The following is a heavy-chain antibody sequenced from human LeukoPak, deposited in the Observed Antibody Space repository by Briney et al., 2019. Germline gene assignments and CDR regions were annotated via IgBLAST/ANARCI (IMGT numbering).Heavy chain of an antibody. CDR1: GGSISSGSYY. J-gene: IGHJ4*02. Sequence: PSETLSLTCTVSGGSISSGSYYWSWIRQPAGKGLEWIGRIYTSGSTNYNPSLKSRVTISVDTSKNQFSLKLSSVTAADTAVYYCARVVGSITMTVVNRGGFYFDYWGQGTLVTVSS. CDR2: IYTSGST. V-gene: IGHV4-61*02. CDR3: ARVVGSITMTVVNRGGFYFDY. D-gene: IGHD3-22*01.